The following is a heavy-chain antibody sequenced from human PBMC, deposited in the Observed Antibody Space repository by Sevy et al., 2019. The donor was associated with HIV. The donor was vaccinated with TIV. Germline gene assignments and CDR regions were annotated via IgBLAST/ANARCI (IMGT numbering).Heavy chain of an antibody. V-gene: IGHV3-23*01. CDR2: VSGRGGKR. CDR1: GFTFSNYG. D-gene: IGHD3-10*01. Sequence: GGSLRLSCAAFGFTFSNYGMTWVRQAPGKGLEWVSSVSGRGGKRYNADSVKDRFTISRDNSKNTLNLQMNSLRAEDTAVYDCARRGNYYGDAFDFWGQGTVVTVSS. J-gene: IGHJ3*01. CDR3: ARRGNYYGDAFDF.